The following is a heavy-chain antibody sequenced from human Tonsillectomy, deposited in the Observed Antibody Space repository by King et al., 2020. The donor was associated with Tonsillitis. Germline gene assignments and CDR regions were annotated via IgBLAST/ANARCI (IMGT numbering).Heavy chain of an antibody. Sequence: VQLVESGGGLVQPGGSLRLSCAASGFTFSNYNMNWVRQAPGKGLEWISYISSGSSTIYYADSVKGRFTISRDNAKNSLYVQMNSLRAEDTAVYYCAREKYGDLPFDYWGQGTLVTVSS. V-gene: IGHV3-48*01. CDR1: GFTFSNYN. D-gene: IGHD4-17*01. CDR3: AREKYGDLPFDY. CDR2: ISSGSSTI. J-gene: IGHJ4*02.